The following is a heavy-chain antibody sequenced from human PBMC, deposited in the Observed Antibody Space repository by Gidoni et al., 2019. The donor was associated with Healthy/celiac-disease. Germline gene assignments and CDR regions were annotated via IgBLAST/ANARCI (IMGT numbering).Heavy chain of an antibody. Sequence: EVQLLESGGGLVQPGGSLRLSCAASGFTFSSYAMSWVRQAPGKGLEWVSAISGSGGRTYYADSVKGRFTRSRDNSKNTLYLQMNSLRAEDTAVYYCAKRHDGYSYGYESWFDPWGQGTLVTVSA. V-gene: IGHV3-23*01. CDR2: ISGSGGRT. J-gene: IGHJ5*02. CDR1: GFTFSSYA. CDR3: AKRHDGYSYGYESWFDP. D-gene: IGHD5-18*01.